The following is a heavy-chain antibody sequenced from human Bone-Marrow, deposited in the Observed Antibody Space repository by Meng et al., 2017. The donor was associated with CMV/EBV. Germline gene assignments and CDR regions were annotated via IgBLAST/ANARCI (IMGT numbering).Heavy chain of an antibody. CDR2: IKQDGSEK. V-gene: IGHV3-7*01. J-gene: IGHJ4*02. D-gene: IGHD3-3*01. Sequence: GESLKISCAASGFTFSSYWMSWVRQAPGKGLEWVANIKQDGSEKYYVDSVKGRFTISRDNAKNSLYLQMNSLRAEDTAVYYCARESGAGYWGPRNLVNVAS. CDR3: ARESGAGY. CDR1: GFTFSSYW.